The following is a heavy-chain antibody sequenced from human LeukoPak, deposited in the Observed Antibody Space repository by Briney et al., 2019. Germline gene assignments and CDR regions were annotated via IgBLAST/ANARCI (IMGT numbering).Heavy chain of an antibody. J-gene: IGHJ4*02. Sequence: GSLRLSCAASGFTFSSYAMHWVRQAPGKGLEWVAVISYDGSNKYYADSVKGRFTISRDNSKNTLYLQMNSLRAEDTAVYYCARDDWNPPHPRGGFDYWGQGTLVTVSS. D-gene: IGHD1-1*01. CDR1: GFTFSSYA. V-gene: IGHV3-30-3*01. CDR3: ARDDWNPPHPRGGFDY. CDR2: ISYDGSNK.